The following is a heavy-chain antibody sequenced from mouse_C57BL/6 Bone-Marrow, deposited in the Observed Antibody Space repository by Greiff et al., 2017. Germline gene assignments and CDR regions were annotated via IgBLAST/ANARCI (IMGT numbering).Heavy chain of an antibody. CDR3: AREDYRSPFAY. V-gene: IGHV1-81*01. J-gene: IGHJ3*01. CDR1: GYTFTSSG. D-gene: IGHD1-1*01. Sequence: QVQLQQSGAELARPGASVKLSCKASGYTFTSSGISWVKQRTGQGLEWIGEIYPRSGNTYYNEKFKGKATLTADKSSSTAYMELRSLTSEDSAVYFCAREDYRSPFAYWGQGTLVPVSA. CDR2: IYPRSGNT.